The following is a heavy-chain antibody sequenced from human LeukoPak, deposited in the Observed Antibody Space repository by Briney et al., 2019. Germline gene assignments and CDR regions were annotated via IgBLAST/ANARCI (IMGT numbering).Heavy chain of an antibody. D-gene: IGHD5-18*01. CDR1: GFTFSSYS. CDR3: SRGVRGYSYGYAGY. V-gene: IGHV3-48*04. J-gene: IGHJ4*02. CDR2: ISSSSSTI. Sequence: PGGSLRLSCAASGFTFSSYSMNWVRQAPGKGLEWVSYISSSSSTIYYADSVKGRFTISRDNAKNSLYLQMDSLRAEDTAVYYCSRGVRGYSYGYAGYWGQGTLVTVSS.